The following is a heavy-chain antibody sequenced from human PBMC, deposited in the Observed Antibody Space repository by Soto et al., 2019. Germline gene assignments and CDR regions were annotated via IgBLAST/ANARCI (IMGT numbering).Heavy chain of an antibody. J-gene: IGHJ6*02. D-gene: IGHD6-6*01. CDR1: GFTFSSYG. CDR3: AKEGQLAHYYYYGMDV. CDR2: ISYDGSNK. Sequence: PGGSLRLSCAASGFTFSSYGMHWVRQAPGKGLEWVAVISYDGSNKYYADSVKGRFTISRDNSKNTLYLQMNSLRAEDTAVYYCAKEGQLAHYYYYGMDVWGQGTTVTV. V-gene: IGHV3-30*18.